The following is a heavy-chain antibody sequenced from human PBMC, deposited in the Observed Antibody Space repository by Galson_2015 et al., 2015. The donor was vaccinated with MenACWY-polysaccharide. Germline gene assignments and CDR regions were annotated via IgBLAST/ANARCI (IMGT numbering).Heavy chain of an antibody. J-gene: IGHJ4*02. Sequence: SLRLSCAASRFTFSSYAMHWVRQAPGKGLEWVAVISYDGSNKYYADSVKGRFTISRDNPKNTLYLQMNSLRAEDTAVYYCARELYPYFDYWGQGTLVTVSS. CDR1: RFTFSSYA. V-gene: IGHV3-30-3*01. CDR2: ISYDGSNK. CDR3: ARELYPYFDY. D-gene: IGHD2-8*01.